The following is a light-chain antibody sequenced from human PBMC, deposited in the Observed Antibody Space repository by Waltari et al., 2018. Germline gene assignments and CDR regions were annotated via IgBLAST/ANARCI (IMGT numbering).Light chain of an antibody. CDR1: SSNIGAPYD. CDR2: GNN. CDR3: QSYDNTISGSV. V-gene: IGLV1-40*01. J-gene: IGLJ3*02. Sequence: QSVLTQPPSVSGAPGQRVTISCTGSSSNIGAPYDVHWYQQFPGTAPRLLIYGNNTRPSGVPDRFSGSKSGTSASLAITWLQADDDADYYCQSYDNTISGSVFGGGTKLTVL.